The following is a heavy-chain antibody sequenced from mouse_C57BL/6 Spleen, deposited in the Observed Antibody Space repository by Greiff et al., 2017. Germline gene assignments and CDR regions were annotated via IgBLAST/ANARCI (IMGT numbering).Heavy chain of an antibody. D-gene: IGHD2-1*01. CDR3: ARYGNYYFDY. J-gene: IGHJ2*01. CDR2: IDPSDSET. V-gene: IGHV1-52*01. CDR1: GYTFTSYW. Sequence: QVQLQQPGAELVRPGSSVKLSCKASGYTFTSYWMHWVKQRPIQGLEWIGNIDPSDSETHYNQKFKDKATLTVDKSSSTAYMQRSSLTSEDSAFYYCARYGNYYFDYWGQGTTLTVSS.